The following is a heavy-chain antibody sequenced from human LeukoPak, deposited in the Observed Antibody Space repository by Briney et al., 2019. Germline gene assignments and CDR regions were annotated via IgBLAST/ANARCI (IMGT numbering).Heavy chain of an antibody. CDR3: AKDSGYDGGNWFDP. CDR2: ISGSGGST. Sequence: PGGSLRLSCAASGFTFSSYWMNWVRQAPGKGLEWVSAISGSGGSTYYADSVKGRFTISRDNSKNTLYLQMNSLRAEDTAVYYCAKDSGYDGGNWFDPWGQGTLVTVSS. D-gene: IGHD5-12*01. V-gene: IGHV3-23*01. CDR1: GFTFSSYW. J-gene: IGHJ5*02.